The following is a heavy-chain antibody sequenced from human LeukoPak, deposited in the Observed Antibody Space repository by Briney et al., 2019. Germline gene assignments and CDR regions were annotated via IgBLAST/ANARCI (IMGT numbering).Heavy chain of an antibody. J-gene: IGHJ6*03. V-gene: IGHV1-69*13. CDR1: TFNSYA. CDR2: IIPIFGTA. Sequence: GASVKVSCKGTFNSYAFSWVRQAPGQGLEWMGGIIPIFGTANYAQKFQGRVTITAEESTSTAYMELSSLRSEDTPIYYCARGASSYYYYYMDVWGKGTTVTISS. D-gene: IGHD1-26*01. CDR3: ARGASSYYYYYMDV.